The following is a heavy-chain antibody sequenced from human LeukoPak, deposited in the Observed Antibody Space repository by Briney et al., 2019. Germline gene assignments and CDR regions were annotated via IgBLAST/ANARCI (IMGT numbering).Heavy chain of an antibody. Sequence: GGSLRLSCAASGFTFSRYSMSWVRQAPGKGLEWVSAISGSGGSTYYADSVKGRFTISRDNSKNTLYLQLGSLRGEDMAVYYCARHTAPGFLRGGDYYYMDVWGKGTTVTISS. J-gene: IGHJ6*03. CDR3: ARHTAPGFLRGGDYYYMDV. CDR1: GFTFSRYS. D-gene: IGHD3-10*01. V-gene: IGHV3-23*01. CDR2: ISGSGGST.